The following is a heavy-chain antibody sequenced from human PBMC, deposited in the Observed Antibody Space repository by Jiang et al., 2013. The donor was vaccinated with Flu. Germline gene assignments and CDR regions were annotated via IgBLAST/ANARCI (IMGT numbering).Heavy chain of an antibody. Sequence: LKPSETLSLTCAVYGGSFSGYYWSWIRQPPGKGLEWIGEINHSGSTNYNPSLKSRVTISVDTSKNQFSLKLSSVTAADTAVYYCARGSTSGYYGMDVWGQGTTVTVSS. D-gene: IGHD2-2*01. J-gene: IGHJ6*02. CDR2: INHSGST. V-gene: IGHV4-34*01. CDR1: GGSFSGYY. CDR3: ARGSTSGYYGMDV.